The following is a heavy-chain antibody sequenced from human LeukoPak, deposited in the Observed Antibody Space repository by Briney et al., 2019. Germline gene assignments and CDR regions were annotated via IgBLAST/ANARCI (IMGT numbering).Heavy chain of an antibody. D-gene: IGHD2-21*02. V-gene: IGHV3-23*01. CDR2: ISGSGGST. J-gene: IGHJ4*02. CDR3: AKSVTGGFDY. Sequence: PGGSLRLSCAASGFTFSSYAMSWVRQAPGKGLEWVSAISGSGGSTYYADSVKGWFTISRDNSKNALYLQMNSLRAEDTAVYYCAKSVTGGFDYWGQGTLVTVSS. CDR1: GFTFSSYA.